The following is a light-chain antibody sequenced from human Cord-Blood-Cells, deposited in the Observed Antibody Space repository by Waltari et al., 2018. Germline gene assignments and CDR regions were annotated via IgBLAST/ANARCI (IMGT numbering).Light chain of an antibody. V-gene: IGKV1-39*01. Sequence: DIQMTQSPSSLSPSVGDRVTITCRASQSISSYLNWYQQKPGKAPKLLIYAASSWQSGVPSRFSGSGSGTDFTLTISSLQPEDFATYYCQQSYSTPYTFGQGTKLEIK. J-gene: IGKJ2*01. CDR2: AAS. CDR3: QQSYSTPYT. CDR1: QSISSY.